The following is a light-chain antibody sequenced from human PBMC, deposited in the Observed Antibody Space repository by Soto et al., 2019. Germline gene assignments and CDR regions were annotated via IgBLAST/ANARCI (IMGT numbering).Light chain of an antibody. CDR1: SSDVGSYDL. V-gene: IGLV2-23*02. CDR2: EVN. Sequence: QCALTQPASVSGSPGQSITISWTGTSSDVGSYDLVSWYQQHPGKAPKLIIYEVNKRPSGVSNRFSGSKSGNTASLTISGLQAEDEGDYYCCSYAGSSTFVIFGGGTKLTVL. J-gene: IGLJ2*01. CDR3: CSYAGSSTFVI.